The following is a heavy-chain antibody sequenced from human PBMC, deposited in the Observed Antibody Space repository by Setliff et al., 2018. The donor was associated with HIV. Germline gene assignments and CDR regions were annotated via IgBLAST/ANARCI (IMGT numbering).Heavy chain of an antibody. V-gene: IGHV1-18*01. D-gene: IGHD1-26*01. CDR2: ISAYNGNT. CDR1: GYTFTSYG. CDR3: AAAQDSGSYLPVDI. Sequence: ASVKVSCKASGYTFTSYGISWVRQAPGQGLEWMGWISAYNGNTNYAQKLQGRVTMTTDTSTSTAYMELRSLRSDDTAVYYCAAAQDSGSYLPVDIWGQGTMVTVSS. J-gene: IGHJ3*02.